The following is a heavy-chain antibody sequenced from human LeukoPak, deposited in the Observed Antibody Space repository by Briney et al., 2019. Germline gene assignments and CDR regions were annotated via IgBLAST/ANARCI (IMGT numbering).Heavy chain of an antibody. D-gene: IGHD1-26*01. CDR3: ARDLGGSYDEGAFDI. Sequence: GGSLRLSCAASGFTVSSNYMSWVRQAPGKGLEWVSVIYSGGSTYYADSVKGRFTISRDNSKNTLYLQMNSLRAEDTAVYYCARDLGGSYDEGAFDIRGQGTMVTVSS. V-gene: IGHV3-66*02. J-gene: IGHJ3*02. CDR2: IYSGGST. CDR1: GFTVSSNY.